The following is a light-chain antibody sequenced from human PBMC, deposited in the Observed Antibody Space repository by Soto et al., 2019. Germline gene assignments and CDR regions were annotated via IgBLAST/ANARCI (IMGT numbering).Light chain of an antibody. J-gene: IGLJ1*01. Sequence: QSALTQSASVSGSPGQSITISCTGTSSDVGSYNLVSWYQQHPGKAPKLIIYEGTKRPSGVSNRFSGSKSGNTASLTISGLQAEDEADYYCCSYAGSRTLYVFGTGTKVTVL. CDR2: EGT. V-gene: IGLV2-23*01. CDR3: CSYAGSRTLYV. CDR1: SSDVGSYNL.